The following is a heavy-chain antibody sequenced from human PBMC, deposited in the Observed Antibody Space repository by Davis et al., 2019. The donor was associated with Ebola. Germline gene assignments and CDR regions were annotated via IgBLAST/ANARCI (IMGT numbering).Heavy chain of an antibody. CDR1: GYSFVDYW. CDR3: ARLSASSWFHGMDV. V-gene: IGHV5-51*01. D-gene: IGHD1-26*01. J-gene: IGHJ6*02. CDR2: IYTGDSDT. Sequence: KVSCKGSGYSFVDYWIGWVRQMPGQRPEWMGIIYTGDSDTRYSPSFQGQVTISADKSISTAYLQWSSLKASDTAMYYCARLSASSWFHGMDVWGQGTTVTVSS.